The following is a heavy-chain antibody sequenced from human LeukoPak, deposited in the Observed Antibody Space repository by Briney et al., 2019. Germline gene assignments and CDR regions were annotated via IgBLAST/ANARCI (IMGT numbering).Heavy chain of an antibody. J-gene: IGHJ1*01. D-gene: IGHD5/OR15-5a*01. CDR3: AREPSGNFGQLVSSAEYFQH. Sequence: GGSLRLSCVASGFTFSTYGMNWVRQAPGKGLEWVADISFDGDNEYYADSVRGRFMIARDNSKNTVYLQMNSLTIEDTAVYYCAREPSGNFGQLVSSAEYFQHWGQGTRVTVSS. CDR2: ISFDGDNE. V-gene: IGHV3-30*03. CDR1: GFTFSTYG.